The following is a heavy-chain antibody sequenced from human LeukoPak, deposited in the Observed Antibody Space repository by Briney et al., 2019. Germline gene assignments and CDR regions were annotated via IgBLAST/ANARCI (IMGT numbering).Heavy chain of an antibody. V-gene: IGHV4-59*01. CDR2: IYYSGST. CDR3: ARRTGRLRGYDY. Sequence: SETLSLTCTVSGGSISSNYWSWIRQPPGKGLEWIGYIYYSGSTNYNPSLKSRVTISVDTSKNQFSLKLSSVTAADTAVYYCARRTGRLRGYDYWGQGTLVTVSS. J-gene: IGHJ4*02. CDR1: GGSISSNY. D-gene: IGHD3-10*01.